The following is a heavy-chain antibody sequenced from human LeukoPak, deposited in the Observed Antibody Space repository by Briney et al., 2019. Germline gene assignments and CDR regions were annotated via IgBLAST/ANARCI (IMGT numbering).Heavy chain of an antibody. V-gene: IGHV1/OR15-2*03. D-gene: IGHD3-22*01. J-gene: IGHJ3*02. CDR3: AKGRVVYYDTTGYRPDDSFDI. CDR2: ISTFNGHT. CDR1: GYTFTGYY. Sequence: RASVKVSCKASGYTFTGYYMHWVRQAPGQGLEWVGWISTFNGHTKYTQSLRDRLTLTTDTSTSTIYMELRSLRSDDTAVYYCAKGRVVYYDTTGYRPDDSFDIWGQGTMVTVSS.